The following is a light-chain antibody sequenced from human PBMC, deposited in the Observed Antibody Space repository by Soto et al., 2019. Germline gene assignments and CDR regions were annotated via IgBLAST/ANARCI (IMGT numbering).Light chain of an antibody. V-gene: IGKV1-5*01. Sequence: DMQTTHSHSTLSASVGDSLTTTCPASQSITNSLAWYQHKPGKAPKHLIYDASTLQSGVPSRFSGSGFGTDFTLTISSLHPDDFATYYCQDYSTYRRTFGQGTKVDIK. CDR2: DAS. CDR1: QSITNS. CDR3: QDYSTYRRT. J-gene: IGKJ1*01.